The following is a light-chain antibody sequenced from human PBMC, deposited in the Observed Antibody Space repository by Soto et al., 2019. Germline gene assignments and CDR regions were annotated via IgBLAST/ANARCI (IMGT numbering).Light chain of an antibody. CDR3: CSYAISSSYV. CDR1: SSDVGSYNL. Sequence: QSALTQPASVSGSPGHSITISCTGTSSDVGSYNLVSWYQQHPGKAPRLIIYEGSKRPSGVSHRFSASRSDKTASLTISGLQAEDEAAYYCCSYAISSSYVFGTGTKVTVL. CDR2: EGS. V-gene: IGLV2-23*01. J-gene: IGLJ1*01.